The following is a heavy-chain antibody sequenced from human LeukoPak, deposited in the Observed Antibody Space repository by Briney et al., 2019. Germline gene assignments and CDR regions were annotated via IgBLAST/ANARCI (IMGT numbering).Heavy chain of an antibody. Sequence: SGTLSLTCAVSGGSISSGNWWTWVRLPPGKGLEWIGEIYHSGSTNYNPSLKSRVTISVDKSKNQFSLKLTSVTAADTAVHYCARERSGGYTYVFWGQGILVTVSS. CDR3: ARERSGGYTYVF. D-gene: IGHD5-18*01. V-gene: IGHV4-4*02. CDR2: IYHSGST. CDR1: GGSISSGNW. J-gene: IGHJ4*02.